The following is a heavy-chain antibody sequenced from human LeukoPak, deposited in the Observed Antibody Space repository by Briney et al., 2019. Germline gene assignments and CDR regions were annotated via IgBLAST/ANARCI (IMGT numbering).Heavy chain of an antibody. CDR2: INHSGST. J-gene: IGHJ4*02. CDR3: ARVDGHILTGYYNAWYFDY. V-gene: IGHV4-34*01. Sequence: SETLSLTCPVYGGSFSGYYWGWIRQPPGKGLEWIGEINHSGSTNYNPSLKRGVTISVDTSKNHFSLKLSSVTAADTAVYYCARVDGHILTGYYNAWYFDYWGKGTLVTVSS. CDR1: GGSFSGYY. D-gene: IGHD3-9*01.